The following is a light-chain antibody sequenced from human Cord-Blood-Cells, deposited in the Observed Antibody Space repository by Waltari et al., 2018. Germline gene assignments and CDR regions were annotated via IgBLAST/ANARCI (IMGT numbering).Light chain of an antibody. CDR3: RQSCSTPRT. V-gene: IGKV1-39*01. CDR1: KSSSSY. CDR2: AAS. Sequence: DIQMTQSPSSLSASVGDRVSIPCRASKSSSSYLNWYQKKPGKVPKLLIYAASSLQRGVPSKFSGSGAGTDFTLTINSLKPEDVACFYCRQSCSTPRTFGQGTKLEIK. J-gene: IGKJ2*01.